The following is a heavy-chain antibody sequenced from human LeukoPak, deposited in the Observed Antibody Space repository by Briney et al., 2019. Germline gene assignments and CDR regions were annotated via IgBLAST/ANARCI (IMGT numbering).Heavy chain of an antibody. V-gene: IGHV4-59*10. CDR1: GGSFSGYY. CDR3: ARSYSYDSSDAFDI. D-gene: IGHD3-22*01. J-gene: IGHJ3*02. Sequence: PSETLSLTCAVYGGSFSGYYWSWIRQPAGKGLEWIGRIYTSGSTNCNPSLKSRVTMSVDTSKNQFSLKLSSVTAADTAVYYCARSYSYDSSDAFDIWGQGTMVTVSS. CDR2: IYTSGST.